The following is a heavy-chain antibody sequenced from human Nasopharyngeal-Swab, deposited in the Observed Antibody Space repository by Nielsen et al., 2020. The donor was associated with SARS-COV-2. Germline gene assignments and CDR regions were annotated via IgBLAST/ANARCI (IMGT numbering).Heavy chain of an antibody. D-gene: IGHD1-26*01. CDR2: INSDGSST. CDR1: GFTVSSNY. CDR3: ARDTQWELRFDY. Sequence: GGSLRLSCAASGFTVSSNYMSWVRQAPGKGLVWVSRINSDGSSTSYADSVKGRFTISRDNAKNTLYLQMNSLRAEDTAVYCCARDTQWELRFDYWGQGTLVTVSS. V-gene: IGHV3-74*01. J-gene: IGHJ4*02.